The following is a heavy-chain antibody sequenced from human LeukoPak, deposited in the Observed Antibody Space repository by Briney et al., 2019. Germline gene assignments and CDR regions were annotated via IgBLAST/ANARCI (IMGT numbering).Heavy chain of an antibody. D-gene: IGHD3-3*01. Sequence: ASVKVSCKASGYKFSNYGISWVRQAPGQGLEWMGWISGFSGNTNYAQKFQDRVTLSTDTSTSTVYMDLRSLISDDTAVYYCARVNDFWSGYYRYWGQGTLVTVSS. V-gene: IGHV1-18*01. J-gene: IGHJ4*02. CDR1: GYKFSNYG. CDR2: ISGFSGNT. CDR3: ARVNDFWSGYYRY.